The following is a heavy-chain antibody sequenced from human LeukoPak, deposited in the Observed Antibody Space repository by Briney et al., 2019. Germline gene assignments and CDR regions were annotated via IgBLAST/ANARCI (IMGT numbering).Heavy chain of an antibody. J-gene: IGHJ4*02. CDR2: ISGSGGST. D-gene: IGHD3-22*01. CDR3: AKESTYYYDSSGIVDY. Sequence: GGSLRLSCAASGFTFSSYAMSRVRQAPGKGLEWVSAISGSGGSTYYADSVKGRFTISRDNSKNTLYLQMNSLRAEDTAVYYCAKESTYYYDSSGIVDYWGQGTLVTVSS. V-gene: IGHV3-23*01. CDR1: GFTFSSYA.